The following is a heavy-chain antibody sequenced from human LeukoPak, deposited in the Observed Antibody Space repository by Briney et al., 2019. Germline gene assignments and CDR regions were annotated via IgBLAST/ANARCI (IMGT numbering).Heavy chain of an antibody. CDR2: IHYSGRA. V-gene: IGHV4-59*01. CDR3: VKFGVDYDMGV. CDR1: GDSISGSY. Sequence: SETLSLTCTVSGDSISGSYWTWVRQPPGKGLEWIGQIHYSGRADYNPSLKRRITISVDTSKNQMSLTLTSVIAADTAIYYCVKFGVDYDMGVWGQGTTVTVSS. D-gene: IGHD3-16*01. J-gene: IGHJ6*02.